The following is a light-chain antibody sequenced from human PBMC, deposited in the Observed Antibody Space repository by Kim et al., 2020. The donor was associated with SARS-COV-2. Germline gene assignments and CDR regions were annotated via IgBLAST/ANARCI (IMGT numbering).Light chain of an antibody. CDR2: GSS. Sequence: QAVVTQEPSLTVSPGGTVTLTCGSSTGAVTSGHYPFWFQQKPGQAPRTLIYGSSSKHSWTPARFSGYVLGGKAALTLSGAQPENEAEYYCLLTHSGVGVIGGGTKVTVL. V-gene: IGLV7-46*01. CDR1: TGAVTSGHY. CDR3: LLTHSGVGV. J-gene: IGLJ3*02.